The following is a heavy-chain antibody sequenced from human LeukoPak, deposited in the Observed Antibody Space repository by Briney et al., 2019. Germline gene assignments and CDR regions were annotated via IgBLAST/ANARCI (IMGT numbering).Heavy chain of an antibody. CDR1: GFTFSNYA. D-gene: IGHD4-17*01. CDR3: ARDPHYGEGDY. Sequence: PGGSLRLSCAASGFTFSNYAMSWVRQAPGKGLEWVSVISGSGDNTYYADSVKGRFTISRDNAKNSLYLQMNSLRAEDTAVYYCARDPHYGEGDYWGQGTLVTVSS. V-gene: IGHV3-23*01. CDR2: ISGSGDNT. J-gene: IGHJ4*02.